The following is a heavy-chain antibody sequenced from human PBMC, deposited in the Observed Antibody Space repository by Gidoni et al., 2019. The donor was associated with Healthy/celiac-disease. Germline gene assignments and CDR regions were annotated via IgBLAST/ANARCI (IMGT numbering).Heavy chain of an antibody. Sequence: EVQLVESGGVVVQPGGSLRLSCASSVFTFDDYAMHWVRQAPGKGLEWGYRISWDGGSTYYADSGKGRFTISRDNSKNSLYMQMNSLRAEDTALYYCAKGGSYSSSWYNYYYYGMDVWGQGTTVTVSS. CDR2: ISWDGGST. CDR3: AKGGSYSSSWYNYYYYGMDV. D-gene: IGHD6-13*01. CDR1: VFTFDDYA. J-gene: IGHJ6*02. V-gene: IGHV3-43D*03.